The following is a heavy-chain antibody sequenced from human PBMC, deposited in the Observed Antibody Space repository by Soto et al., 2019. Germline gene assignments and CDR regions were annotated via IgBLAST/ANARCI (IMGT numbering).Heavy chain of an antibody. CDR2: ISAQNGNT. Sequence: QVQLVQSGAEVKKPGASVKVSCKASGYIFTSYGISWVRQAPGQGLEWMGWISAQNGNTHYAQKLQARVTMTTDTSTSTAYMELRSLTSDDTAFYYCARDRGGRRDGPWGHGYWGQGTLVTVSS. V-gene: IGHV1-18*01. D-gene: IGHD3-16*01. J-gene: IGHJ4*02. CDR1: GYIFTSYG. CDR3: ARDRGGRRDGPWGHGY.